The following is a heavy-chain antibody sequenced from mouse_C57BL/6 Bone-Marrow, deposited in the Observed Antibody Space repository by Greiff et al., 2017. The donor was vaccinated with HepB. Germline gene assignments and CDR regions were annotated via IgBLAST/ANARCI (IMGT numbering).Heavy chain of an antibody. Sequence: VQLQQSGPELVKPGASVKISCKASGYTFTDYYMNWVKQSHGKSLEWIGDINPNNGGTSYNQKFKGKATLTVDKSSSTAYMELRSLTSEDSAVYYCARSRGSGSAMDYWGQGTSVTVSS. D-gene: IGHD1-1*01. V-gene: IGHV1-26*01. CDR3: ARSRGSGSAMDY. J-gene: IGHJ4*01. CDR1: GYTFTDYY. CDR2: INPNNGGT.